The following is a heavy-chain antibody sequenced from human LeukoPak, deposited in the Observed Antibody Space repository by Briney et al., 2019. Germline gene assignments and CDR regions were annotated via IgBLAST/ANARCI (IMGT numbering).Heavy chain of an antibody. D-gene: IGHD3-10*01. CDR2: ISSSSSYI. CDR1: GFTFSSYR. J-gene: IGHJ4*02. V-gene: IGHV3-21*01. Sequence: GGSLRLSCAASGFTFSSYRRNWVRQAPGKGLDWVASISSSSSYIYYADSVRGRFTISRDNAKNPLYLQMNSLGAADTAVSYCPTSLRFGESANFDSWGQGTLVSASS. CDR3: PTSLRFGESANFDS.